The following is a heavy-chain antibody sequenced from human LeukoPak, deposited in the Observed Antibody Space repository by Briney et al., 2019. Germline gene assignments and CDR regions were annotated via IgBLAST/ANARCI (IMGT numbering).Heavy chain of an antibody. CDR2: ISSGSTYT. CDR1: GCTFSDHY. J-gene: IGHJ4*02. Sequence: GGSLTLSCEVSGCTFSDHYMSWIRQAPGKRLEWVSYISSGSTYTNYADSVEGRFTISRDNAKNSLYLQMNSLRAEDTAVYYCARGDYGGDYFDYWGQGTLVTVSS. CDR3: ARGDYGGDYFDY. V-gene: IGHV3-11*05. D-gene: IGHD4-23*01.